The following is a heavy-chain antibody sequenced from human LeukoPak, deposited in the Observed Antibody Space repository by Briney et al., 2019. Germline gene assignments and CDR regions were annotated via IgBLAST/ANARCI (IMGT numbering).Heavy chain of an antibody. CDR1: GYTFTSYG. D-gene: IGHD3-22*01. Sequence: GASVKVSCKASGYTFTSYGISWVRQAPGQGLEWMGWISAYNGQTNYAQKLQGRVTMTKDTSTSTAYMELRSLRSDDTAVYYCARDRSLYYESSGYYSPLGYWGQGTLVTVSS. CDR2: ISAYNGQT. J-gene: IGHJ4*02. V-gene: IGHV1-18*01. CDR3: ARDRSLYYESSGYYSPLGY.